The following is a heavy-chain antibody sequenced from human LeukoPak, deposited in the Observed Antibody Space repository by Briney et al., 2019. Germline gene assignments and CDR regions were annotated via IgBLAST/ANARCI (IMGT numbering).Heavy chain of an antibody. CDR1: GFTFRSYS. CDR3: ARSRYYGSKNDAFDI. V-gene: IGHV3-21*01. J-gene: IGHJ3*02. D-gene: IGHD3-10*01. CDR2: ISSSSSYI. Sequence: GGSLRLPCAASGFTFRSYSMNWVRQAPGKGLEWVSSISSSSSYIYYADSVKGRFTISRDNAKNSLYLQMNSLRAEDTAVYYCARSRYYGSKNDAFDIWGQGTMVTVSS.